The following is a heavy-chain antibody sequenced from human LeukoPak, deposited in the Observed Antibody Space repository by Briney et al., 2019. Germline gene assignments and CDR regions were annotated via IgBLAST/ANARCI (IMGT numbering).Heavy chain of an antibody. V-gene: IGHV3-21*01. J-gene: IGHJ4*02. Sequence: GGSLRLSCAASGFTFSRNRMTWVRQAPGKGLEWVSSISSSTSYIYYADSVKGRFTISRDNAKNSLYLQMNSLRAEDRAVYYCARAGGSYYFDYWGQGTLVTVSS. D-gene: IGHD1-26*01. CDR3: ARAGGSYYFDY. CDR2: ISSSTSYI. CDR1: GFTFSRNR.